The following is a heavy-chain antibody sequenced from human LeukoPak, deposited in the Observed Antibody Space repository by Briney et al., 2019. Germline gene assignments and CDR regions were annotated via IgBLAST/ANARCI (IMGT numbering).Heavy chain of an antibody. D-gene: IGHD6-25*01. CDR1: GGSVSSTNW. CDR2: VHLGGRT. Sequence: SETLSLTCGVSGGSVSSTNWWTWIRQPPGKGLEWIGEVHLGGRTNFNPSLKSRLTMSVDLSEDHVSLKLTSVTAADTAVYYCAREGGFYRPLDYSGQGTLVTVSS. J-gene: IGHJ4*02. CDR3: AREGGFYRPLDY. V-gene: IGHV4-4*02.